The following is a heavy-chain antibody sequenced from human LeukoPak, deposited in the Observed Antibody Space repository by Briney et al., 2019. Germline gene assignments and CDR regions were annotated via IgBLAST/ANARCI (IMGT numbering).Heavy chain of an antibody. V-gene: IGHV3-23*01. CDR3: AREPTSSGWFDT. D-gene: IGHD3-3*01. J-gene: IGHJ5*02. Sequence: GGSLRLSCAASGFTFSSYAMSWVRQAPGMGLEWVSAISGSGGRTYFADSLKGRFTISRDNSKNTLYIQMNSLRAEDTAVYYCAREPTSSGWFDTWGQGTLVTVS. CDR2: ISGSGGRT. CDR1: GFTFSSYA.